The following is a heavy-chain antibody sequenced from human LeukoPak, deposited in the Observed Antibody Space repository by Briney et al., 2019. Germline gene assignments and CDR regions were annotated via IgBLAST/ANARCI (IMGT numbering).Heavy chain of an antibody. D-gene: IGHD5-24*01. CDR2: ISPYNSNT. CDR1: GYTFTTYG. J-gene: IGHJ5*02. Sequence: ASVKVSCKSSGYTFTTYGISWMRQAPGQSLEWMGWISPYNSNTKYAQKLQGRVTMTTDTSTNTAYMEVRSLRSDDTAVYYCAGDNSVRDEAWWFNPWGQGTLVTVSS. V-gene: IGHV1-18*01. CDR3: AGDNSVRDEAWWFNP.